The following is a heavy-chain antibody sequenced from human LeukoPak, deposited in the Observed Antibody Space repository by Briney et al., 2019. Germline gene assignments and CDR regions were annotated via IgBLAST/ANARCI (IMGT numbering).Heavy chain of an antibody. CDR3: ALGGDYEDY. V-gene: IGHV4-30-4*08. D-gene: IGHD4-17*01. J-gene: IGHJ4*02. CDR1: GGSISSANYY. CDR2: IYYSGST. Sequence: SETLSLTCTVSGGSISSANYYWGWIRQPPRKGLEWIGYIYYSGSTYYNPSLKSRVTISVDTSKNQFSLKRSSVTAADTAVYYCALGGDYEDYWGQGTLVTVSS.